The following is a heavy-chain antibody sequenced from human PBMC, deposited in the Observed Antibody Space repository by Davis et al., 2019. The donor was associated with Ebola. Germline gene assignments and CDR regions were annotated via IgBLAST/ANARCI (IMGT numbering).Heavy chain of an antibody. Sequence: GALRLSCAASGFTVSSNYMTWVRRAPGKGLERVATIYGSGTTYYADSVQGRFTISRDHSKNTLFLQMNSLRAEDTAVYYCARGTGLSTDCCPVDYWGQGTLVTVSS. V-gene: IGHV3-53*01. D-gene: IGHD2-21*01. CDR3: ARGTGLSTDCCPVDY. J-gene: IGHJ4*02. CDR2: IYGSGTT. CDR1: GFTVSSNY.